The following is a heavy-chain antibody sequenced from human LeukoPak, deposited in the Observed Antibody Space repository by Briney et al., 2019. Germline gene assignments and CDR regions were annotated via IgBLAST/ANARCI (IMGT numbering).Heavy chain of an antibody. CDR3: ARAEPYYDFWSGYTSPGYYYGMDV. D-gene: IGHD3-3*01. V-gene: IGHV1-8*01. CDR2: MNPNRGTT. Sequence: SVKVSCKASGYTFTSYDNNWVRQATGQGLEWMGWMNPNRGTTGYAQKFQRRVTMTRNTSISTAYMELSSLRSEDTAVYYCARAEPYYDFWSGYTSPGYYYGMDVWGQGTTVTVSS. J-gene: IGHJ6*02. CDR1: GYTFTSYD.